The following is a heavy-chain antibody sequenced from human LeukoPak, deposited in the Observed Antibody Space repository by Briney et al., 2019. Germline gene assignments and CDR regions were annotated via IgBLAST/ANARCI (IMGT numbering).Heavy chain of an antibody. J-gene: IGHJ4*02. Sequence: GGSLRLSCAASGFTFSSYGMHWVRQAPGKGLEWVAVIWYDGSNKYYADSVKGRFTISRDNSKNTLYLQMNSLRAEDTAVYYCAKVVGAVLLWFGESLDYWGQGTLVTVSS. CDR2: IWYDGSNK. CDR3: AKVVGAVLLWFGESLDY. V-gene: IGHV3-33*06. CDR1: GFTFSSYG. D-gene: IGHD3-10*01.